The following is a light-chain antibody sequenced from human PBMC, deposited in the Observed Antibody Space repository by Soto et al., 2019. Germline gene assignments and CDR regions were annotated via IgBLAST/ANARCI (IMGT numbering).Light chain of an antibody. CDR3: SSYTTSGSYV. V-gene: IGLV2-14*01. CDR2: EVI. CDR1: SSDVGGYNY. J-gene: IGLJ1*01. Sequence: SLPTQPASVSGSPGQSITISCTGTSSDVGGYNYVSWYQQHPGKAPKLLIYEVINRPSGVSNRFSGSKSGNTASLTISGLQAEDEADYYCSSYTTSGSYVFGTGTKVTVL.